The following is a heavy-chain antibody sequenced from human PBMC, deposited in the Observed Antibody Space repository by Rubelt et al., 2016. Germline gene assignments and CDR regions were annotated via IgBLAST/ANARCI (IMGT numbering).Heavy chain of an antibody. D-gene: IGHD3-3*01. CDR1: AGSISSYY. J-gene: IGHJ4*02. Sequence: QVQLQESGPGLLKPSETLSLTCTVSAGSISSYYWSWIRQPPGKGLEWIGYIYYSGSTYYNPSLKSRVTISVDTSKNQFSLKLGSGAAAETAVYYCARDGRDDGWSGYPVDYWGQGTLVTVSS. CDR2: IYYSGST. V-gene: IGHV4-59*12. CDR3: ARDGRDDGWSGYPVDY.